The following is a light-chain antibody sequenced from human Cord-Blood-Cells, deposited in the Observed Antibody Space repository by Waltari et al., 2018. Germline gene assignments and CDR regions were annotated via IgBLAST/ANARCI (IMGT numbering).Light chain of an antibody. CDR2: WAS. CDR1: QSVLYSSNNKNY. CDR3: QQYYSTPRT. V-gene: IGKV4-1*01. J-gene: IGKJ1*01. Sequence: DIVMTQSPDSLAVSLGERATINCKSSQSVLYSSNNKNYLAWYKQKPGQPPKLLIYWASTRDAGVPDLFSGSGSGTDLTLTISSLQAEDVAVYYCQQYYSTPRTFGQGTKVEIK.